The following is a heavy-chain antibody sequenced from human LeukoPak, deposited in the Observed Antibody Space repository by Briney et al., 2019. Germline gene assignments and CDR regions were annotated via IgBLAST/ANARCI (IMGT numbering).Heavy chain of an antibody. CDR1: GGSIIGYY. V-gene: IGHV4-59*01. Sequence: TSETLSLTCAVSGGSIIGYYWSWIRQSPGKGLEWIGYIYYSGSTNYNPSLKSRVTISVDTSKNQFSLKLSSVTAADTAIYYCARISGYLTYWGQGTLVTVSS. D-gene: IGHD3-22*01. CDR2: IYYSGST. CDR3: ARISGYLTY. J-gene: IGHJ4*02.